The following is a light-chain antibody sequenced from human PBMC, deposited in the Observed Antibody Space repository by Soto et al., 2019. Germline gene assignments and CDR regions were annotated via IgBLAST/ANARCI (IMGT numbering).Light chain of an antibody. CDR2: GAS. CDR3: QQYGSSPLT. V-gene: IGKV3-20*01. J-gene: IGKJ4*01. Sequence: EIVLTQSPGTLSLSPGERATLSCRASQSVSSSYLAGYQQKPGQAPRHLIYGASSRATGIPARFSGSGSGTHFTLTISRLEPEDSAVYYCQQYGSSPLTFGGGTKVEIK. CDR1: QSVSSSY.